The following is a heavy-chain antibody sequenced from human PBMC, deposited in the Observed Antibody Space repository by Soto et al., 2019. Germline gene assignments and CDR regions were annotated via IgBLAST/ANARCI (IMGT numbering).Heavy chain of an antibody. V-gene: IGHV1-69*02. CDR3: ASSYGSGYRAFDY. D-gene: IGHD3-10*01. CDR2: VNPILSMS. Sequence: QVQLVQSGAEVKRPGSSVKVSCKASGDTFNFYSINWVRQAPGVGLEWVGRVNPILSMSNYAQRFQGRVTMTADKSTSTAYMELRSLISEDTAIYYCASSYGSGYRAFDYWGQGALVTVSS. CDR1: GDTFNFYS. J-gene: IGHJ4*02.